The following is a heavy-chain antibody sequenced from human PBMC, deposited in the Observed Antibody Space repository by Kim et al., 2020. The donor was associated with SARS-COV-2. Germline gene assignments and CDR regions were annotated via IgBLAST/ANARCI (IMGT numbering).Heavy chain of an antibody. CDR2: ISSSSSYI. D-gene: IGHD1-1*01. Sequence: GGSLRLSCAASGFTSSSYSMNWVRQAPGKGLEWVSSISSSSSYIYYADSVKGRSTISRDNAKNSLYLQMNSLRDEDTAVYYCARGVRLEIYYYYYMDIWGKGTTVTVAS. CDR3: ARGVRLEIYYYYYMDI. V-gene: IGHV3-21*01. CDR1: GFTSSSYS. J-gene: IGHJ6*03.